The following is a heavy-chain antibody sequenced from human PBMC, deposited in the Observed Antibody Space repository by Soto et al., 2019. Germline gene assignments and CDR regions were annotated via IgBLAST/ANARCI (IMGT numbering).Heavy chain of an antibody. D-gene: IGHD6-13*01. V-gene: IGHV1-46*01. Sequence: ASVKVSCKASGYTFTSYYMHWVRQAPGRGLEWMGIINPSGGSTSYAQKFQGRVTMTRDTSTSTVYMELSSLKTEDTAVYYCTTTRPGTNVFDNWGQGTLVTVSS. CDR2: INPSGGST. CDR1: GYTFTSYY. J-gene: IGHJ3*02. CDR3: TTTRPGTNVFDN.